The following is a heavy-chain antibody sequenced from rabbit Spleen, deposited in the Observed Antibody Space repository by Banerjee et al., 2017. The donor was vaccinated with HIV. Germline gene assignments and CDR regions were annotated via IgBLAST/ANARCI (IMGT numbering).Heavy chain of an antibody. CDR2: IYAGSSGST. CDR1: GFSFSSSYY. J-gene: IGHJ6*01. D-gene: IGHD8-1*01. V-gene: IGHV1S40*01. CDR3: ARETGGGYGYSGMDL. Sequence: QSLEESGGDLVKPGASLTLTCTASGFSFSSSYYIWWVRQAPGKGLEWIGCIYAGSSGSTYYLNLAKGRFTISKTSSTTVTLQMTSLTAADTATYFCARETGGGYGYSGMDLWGQGTLVTVS.